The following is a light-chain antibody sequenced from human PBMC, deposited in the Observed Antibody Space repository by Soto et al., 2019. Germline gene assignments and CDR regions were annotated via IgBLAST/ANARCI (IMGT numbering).Light chain of an antibody. J-gene: IGLJ1*01. CDR1: RSDVGGYNF. CDR3: CSYEGRYIYV. CDR2: DVT. V-gene: IGLV2-11*01. Sequence: QSALTQPRSVSGSPGQSVTISCTGTRSDVGGYNFVSWYQHHPGKAPKLMIYDVTKRPSGVPDRFSGSKSGNTASLTISGLQAEDEADYYCCSYEGRYIYVFGSGTKLTVL.